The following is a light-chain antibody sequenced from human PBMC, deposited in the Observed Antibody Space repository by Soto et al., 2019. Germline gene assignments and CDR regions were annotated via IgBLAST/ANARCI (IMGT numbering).Light chain of an antibody. CDR1: QSITTN. Sequence: TQSPPTLSVSPGERATLSCRASQSITTNVAWFQQKPGQAPSLLIFRASVRASGVPARFSGSGSGTEFTLTISSLQSEDFAVYFCHQYENWPKTFGQGTKVEI. CDR2: RAS. CDR3: HQYENWPKT. J-gene: IGKJ1*01. V-gene: IGKV3-15*01.